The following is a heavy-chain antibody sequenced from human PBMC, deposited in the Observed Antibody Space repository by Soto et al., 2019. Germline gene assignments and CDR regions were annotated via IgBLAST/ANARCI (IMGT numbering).Heavy chain of an antibody. Sequence: ASVKVSCKXSGYTFTSYGISWVRQAPGQGLEWMGWISAYNGNTNYAQKLQGRVTMTTDTSTSTAYMELRSLRSDDTAVYYCARRGLTWYYDFWSGSYPGYYGMDVWGQGTTVTVSS. CDR2: ISAYNGNT. CDR1: GYTFTSYG. CDR3: ARRGLTWYYDFWSGSYPGYYGMDV. V-gene: IGHV1-18*01. J-gene: IGHJ6*02. D-gene: IGHD3-3*01.